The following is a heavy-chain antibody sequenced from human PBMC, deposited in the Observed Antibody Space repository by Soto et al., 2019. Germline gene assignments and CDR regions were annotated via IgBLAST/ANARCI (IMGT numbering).Heavy chain of an antibody. CDR3: ARDKGGEVPAAYYYYGMDA. CDR1: GGSISSGGYY. CDR2: IYYSGST. J-gene: IGHJ6*02. Sequence: SETLSLTCTVSGGSISSGGYYWSWIRQHPGKGLEWIGYIYYSGSTYYNPSLKSRVTISVDTSKNQFSLKLSSVTAADTAVYYCARDKGGEVPAAYYYYGMDAWGQGTTVTV. V-gene: IGHV4-31*03. D-gene: IGHD2-2*01.